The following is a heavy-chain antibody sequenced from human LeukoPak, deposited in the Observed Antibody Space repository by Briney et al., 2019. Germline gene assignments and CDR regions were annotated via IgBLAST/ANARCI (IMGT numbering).Heavy chain of an antibody. V-gene: IGHV4-59*01. CDR2: IYYSGRR. CDR1: GGSISNYY. CDR3: ARLTWNDGKLDY. D-gene: IGHD1-1*01. J-gene: IGHJ4*02. Sequence: SETLSLTCTVSGGSISNYYWNWIRQPPGKGLEGIGYIYYSGRRDYNPSLKSRVTISVDTSKNQFSLKLNSVTAADTAVYYCARLTWNDGKLDYWGQGSLVTVSS.